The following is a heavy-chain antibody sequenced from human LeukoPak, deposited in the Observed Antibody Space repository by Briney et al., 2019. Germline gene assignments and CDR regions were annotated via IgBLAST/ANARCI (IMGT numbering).Heavy chain of an antibody. CDR3: ARHLSSPYYYYYMDV. Sequence: AETLSLTCTVSGGSISSYYWSWIRQPPGKGLEWIGYIYTSGSTSYNPSLKSRVTISVDTSKNQFSLKLSSVTAADTAVYYCARHLSSPYYYYYMDVWGKRTTVTVSS. CDR1: GGSISSYY. CDR2: IYTSGST. D-gene: IGHD3-3*02. J-gene: IGHJ6*03. V-gene: IGHV4-4*09.